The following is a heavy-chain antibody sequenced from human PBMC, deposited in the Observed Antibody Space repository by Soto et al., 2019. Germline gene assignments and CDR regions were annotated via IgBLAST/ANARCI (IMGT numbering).Heavy chain of an antibody. D-gene: IGHD3-3*01. J-gene: IGHJ4*02. CDR1: GFTFSSYA. CDR3: ARECAILEWLFLGYFDY. CDR2: ISYDGSNK. Sequence: QVQLVESGGGVVQPGRSLRLSCAASGFTFSSYAMHWVRQAPGKGLEWVAVISYDGSNKYYADSVKGRFTISRDNSKNTLYLQMNSLRAEDTAVYYCARECAILEWLFLGYFDYWGQGTLVTVSS. V-gene: IGHV3-30-3*01.